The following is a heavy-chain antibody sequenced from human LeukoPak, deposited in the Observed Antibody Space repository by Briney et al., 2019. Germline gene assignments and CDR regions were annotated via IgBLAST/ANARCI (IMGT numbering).Heavy chain of an antibody. CDR2: ISYDGSNK. Sequence: GKSLRLSCAASGFTFSGYPIHWVRQAPGKGLEWVAVISYDGSNKYYADSVKGRFTISRGNSKNTLYLQMNSLRAEDTAVYYCARDSVGAANYFDYWGQGTLVTVSS. V-gene: IGHV3-30-3*01. J-gene: IGHJ4*02. CDR1: GFTFSGYP. CDR3: ARDSVGAANYFDY. D-gene: IGHD2-15*01.